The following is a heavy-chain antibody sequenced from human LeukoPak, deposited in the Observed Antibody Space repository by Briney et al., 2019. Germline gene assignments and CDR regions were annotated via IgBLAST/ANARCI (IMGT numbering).Heavy chain of an antibody. CDR2: IYYSGST. V-gene: IGHV4-59*01. Sequence: SETLSLTCTVSGGSISSYYWSWIRQPPGKGLEWIGYIYYSGSTNYNPSLKSRVTISVDTSKNQFSLKLSSVTAADTAVYYCARVSPQYDFWSGDYFDYWGRGTLVTVSS. CDR3: ARVSPQYDFWSGDYFDY. D-gene: IGHD3-3*01. CDR1: GGSISSYY. J-gene: IGHJ4*02.